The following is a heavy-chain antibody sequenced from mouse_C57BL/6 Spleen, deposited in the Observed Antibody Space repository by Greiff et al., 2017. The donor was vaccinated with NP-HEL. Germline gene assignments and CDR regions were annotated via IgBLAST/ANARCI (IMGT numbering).Heavy chain of an antibody. CDR1: GYSITSGYY. V-gene: IGHV3-6*01. CDR2: ISYDGSN. J-gene: IGHJ4*01. CDR3: AREIDYAMDY. Sequence: DVKLQESGPGLVKPSQSLSLTCSVTGYSITSGYYWNWIRQFPGNKLEWMGYISYDGSNNYNPSLKNRISITRDTSKNQFFLKLNSVTTEDTATYYCAREIDYAMDYWGQGTSVTVSS.